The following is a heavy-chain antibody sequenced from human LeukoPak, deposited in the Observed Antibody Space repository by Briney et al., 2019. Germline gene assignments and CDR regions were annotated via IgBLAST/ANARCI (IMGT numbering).Heavy chain of an antibody. V-gene: IGHV4-34*01. CDR2: INRSGST. CDR3: AVWAAALFDP. CDR1: GGSFSGYF. D-gene: IGHD3-16*01. Sequence: SETLSLTCAVYGGSFSGYFWSWFRQPPGKGLEWIGEINRSGSTNYNSSLSLKSRVTISVDTSKNQFSLKLSSVTAADTAVYYCAVWAAALFDPWGQGTLVPVPS. J-gene: IGHJ5*02.